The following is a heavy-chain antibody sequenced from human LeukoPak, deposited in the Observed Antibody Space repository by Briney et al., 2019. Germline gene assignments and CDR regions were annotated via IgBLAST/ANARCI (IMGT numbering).Heavy chain of an antibody. CDR2: ISGSGGST. CDR3: AKTPPNCSGGSCYEDY. J-gene: IGHJ4*02. V-gene: IGHV3-23*01. CDR1: GFTFSSYA. D-gene: IGHD2-15*01. Sequence: GGSLRLSRAASGFTFSSYAMSWVRQAPGKGLEWVSAISGSGGSTYYADSVKGRFTISRDNSKNTLYLQMNSLRAGDTAVYYCAKTPPNCSGGSCYEDYWGQGTLVTVSS.